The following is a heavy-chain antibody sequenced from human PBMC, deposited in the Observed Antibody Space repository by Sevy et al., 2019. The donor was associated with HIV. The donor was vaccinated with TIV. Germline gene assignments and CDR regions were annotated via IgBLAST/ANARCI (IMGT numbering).Heavy chain of an antibody. V-gene: IGHV1-3*01. D-gene: IGHD3-10*01. CDR3: ARGPAVWFGELGDY. Sequence: ASVKVSCKASGYTFTSYAMHWVRQAPGQRLEWIGWINAGNGNTKYSQKFQGRVTITRDTSASTAYMELSSLRSEDTAVYYCARGPAVWFGELGDYWCQGTLVTVSS. CDR2: INAGNGNT. J-gene: IGHJ4*02. CDR1: GYTFTSYA.